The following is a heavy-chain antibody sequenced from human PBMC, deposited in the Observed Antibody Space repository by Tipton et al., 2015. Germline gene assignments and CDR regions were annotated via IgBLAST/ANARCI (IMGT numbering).Heavy chain of an antibody. CDR3: ARDMYGGTDAFDI. J-gene: IGHJ3*02. D-gene: IGHD2-8*01. V-gene: IGHV3-23*01. CDR2: ISGSGGST. CDR1: GFTLSRYA. Sequence: SLRLSCSAAGFTLSRYAMNWVRQAPGKGLEWVSAISGSGGSTYYADSVKGRFTISRDNSKNTLYLQMNSLRAEDTAVYYCARDMYGGTDAFDIWGQGTMVTVSS.